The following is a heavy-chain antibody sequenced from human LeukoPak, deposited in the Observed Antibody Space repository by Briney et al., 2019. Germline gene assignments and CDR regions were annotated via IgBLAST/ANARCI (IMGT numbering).Heavy chain of an antibody. CDR1: GYTFTGYY. V-gene: IGHV1-2*02. J-gene: IGHJ4*02. D-gene: IGHD3-10*01. Sequence: ASVKVSCKASGYTFTGYYMHWVRQAPGQGLEWMGWINPNSGGTNYAQKFQGRVTMTRDTSISTAYMELSRLRSDDTAVYYCARSSMVRGVIISDYFDYWGQRTLVTVSS. CDR3: ARSSMVRGVIISDYFDY. CDR2: INPNSGGT.